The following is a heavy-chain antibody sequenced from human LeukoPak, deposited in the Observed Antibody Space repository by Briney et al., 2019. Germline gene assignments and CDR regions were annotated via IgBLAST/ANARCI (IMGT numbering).Heavy chain of an antibody. CDR2: INPNSGGT. CDR3: ARGSFDSSGYPTATDGVDYWYFDL. V-gene: IGHV1-18*01. CDR1: GYTFTSYG. Sequence: GASVKVSCKASGYTFTSYGISWVRQAPGQGLEWMGWINPNSGGTNYAQKFQGRVTITADKSTSTAYMELSSLRSEDTAVYYCARGSFDSSGYPTATDGVDYWYFDLWGRGTLVTVSS. J-gene: IGHJ2*01. D-gene: IGHD3-22*01.